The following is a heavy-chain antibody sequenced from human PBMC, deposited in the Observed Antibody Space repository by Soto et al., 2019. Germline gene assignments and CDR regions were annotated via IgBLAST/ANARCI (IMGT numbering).Heavy chain of an antibody. Sequence: EVQLVESGGGLVQSGGSLRLSCAASGFTFSSYWMHWVRQAPGKGLVWVSRIKGDGISTNYADSVKGRFTISRDKAKDTVFLHMNGLSADDTAVYYCARGAMGNYYNDYWGQGTLVTVSS. CDR1: GFTFSSYW. V-gene: IGHV3-74*01. D-gene: IGHD3-10*01. J-gene: IGHJ4*02. CDR2: IKGDGIST. CDR3: ARGAMGNYYNDY.